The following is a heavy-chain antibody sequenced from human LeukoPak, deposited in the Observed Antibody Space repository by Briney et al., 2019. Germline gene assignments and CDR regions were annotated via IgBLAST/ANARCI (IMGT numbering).Heavy chain of an antibody. J-gene: IGHJ3*02. CDR2: IRYDGSNK. CDR1: GFTFSSYG. D-gene: IGHD3-16*02. Sequence: PGGSLRLSCAASGFTFSSYGMHWVRQAPGKGLEWVAFIRYDGSNKYYADSVKGRFTISRDNSKSTLYLQMNSLRAEDTAVYYCARAANYVWGSYRYYAFDIWGQGTMVTVSS. CDR3: ARAANYVWGSYRYYAFDI. V-gene: IGHV3-30*02.